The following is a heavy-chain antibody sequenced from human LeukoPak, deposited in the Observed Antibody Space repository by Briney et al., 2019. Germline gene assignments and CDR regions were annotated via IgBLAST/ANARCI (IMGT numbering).Heavy chain of an antibody. Sequence: GASVKVSCKASGYTFTGYYMHWVRQAPGQGLEWMGWINPNSGGTNYAQKFQGRVTMTRDTSISTAYMELSRLRSDDTAAYYCARYDSSSSARRAYWFDPWGQGTLVTVSS. J-gene: IGHJ5*02. D-gene: IGHD3-22*01. CDR1: GYTFTGYY. CDR3: ARYDSSSSARRAYWFDP. CDR2: INPNSGGT. V-gene: IGHV1-2*02.